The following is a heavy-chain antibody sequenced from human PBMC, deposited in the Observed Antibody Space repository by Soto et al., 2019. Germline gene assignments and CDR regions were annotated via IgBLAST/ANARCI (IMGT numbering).Heavy chain of an antibody. D-gene: IGHD1-7*01. CDR1: GGTFSSYA. Sequence: QVQLVQSGAEVKKPGSSVKVSCKASGGTFSSYAISWVRQAPGQGLEWMGGIIPIFGTANYAQKFRGRVTITADESTSTAYMELSSLRSEDTAVYYCARVENWNYQSYTYYFDYWGQGTLVTVSS. CDR3: ARVENWNYQSYTYYFDY. J-gene: IGHJ4*02. V-gene: IGHV1-69*01. CDR2: IIPIFGTA.